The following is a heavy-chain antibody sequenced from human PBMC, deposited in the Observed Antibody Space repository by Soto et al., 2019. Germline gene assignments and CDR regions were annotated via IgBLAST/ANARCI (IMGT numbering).Heavy chain of an antibody. CDR2: IYDSGST. D-gene: IGHD5-18*01. J-gene: IGHJ5*02. CDR3: ARGRGYSYGLDP. CDR1: GGSISSGGYY. V-gene: IGHV4-61*08. Sequence: SETLSLTCTVSGGSISSGGYYWSWIRQHPGKGLEWIGYIYDSGSTNYNPSLKSRVTISVDTSKNQFSLSLNFVTAADTAVYYCARGRGYSYGLDPWGQGSLVTVSS.